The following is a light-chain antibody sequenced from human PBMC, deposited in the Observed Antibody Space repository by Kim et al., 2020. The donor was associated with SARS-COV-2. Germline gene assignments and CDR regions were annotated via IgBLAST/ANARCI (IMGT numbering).Light chain of an antibody. CDR1: QGINSN. V-gene: IGKV3-15*01. J-gene: IGKJ5*01. CDR3: QQYNNWPIT. Sequence: EIVMTQSPATLSVSPGERATLSCRASQGINSNLAWYQQKPGQAPRLLIYGASTRVTGIPARFSGSASGTEFTLTTSSLQSEDFALYYCQQYNNWPITFGQGTRLEIK. CDR2: GAS.